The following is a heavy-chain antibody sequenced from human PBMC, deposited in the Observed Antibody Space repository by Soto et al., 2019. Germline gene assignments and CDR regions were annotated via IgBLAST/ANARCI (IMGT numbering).Heavy chain of an antibody. V-gene: IGHV3-23*01. Sequence: LRLSCAASGFTFSSYAMSWVRQAPGKGLEWVSAISGSGGSTYYADSVKGRFTISRDNSKNTLYLQMNSLRAEDTAVYYCAKDFLAYTIFGVIPYYGMDVWGQGTTVTVSS. CDR2: ISGSGGST. CDR3: AKDFLAYTIFGVIPYYGMDV. J-gene: IGHJ6*02. CDR1: GFTFSSYA. D-gene: IGHD3-3*01.